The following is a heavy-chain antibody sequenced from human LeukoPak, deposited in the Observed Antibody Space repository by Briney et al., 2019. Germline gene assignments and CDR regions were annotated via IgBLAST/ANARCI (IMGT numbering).Heavy chain of an antibody. J-gene: IGHJ6*03. V-gene: IGHV1-69*06. CDR3: ARAGYDRYYYYMDV. CDR1: GGTFSSYA. Sequence: ASVKVSCKASGGTFSSYAISWVRQAPGQGLEWMGGIIPIFGTANYAQKFQGRVTITADKSTSTAYMELSSLRSEDTAVYYCARAGYDRYYYYMDVRGKGTTVTVSS. CDR2: IIPIFGTA. D-gene: IGHD3-22*01.